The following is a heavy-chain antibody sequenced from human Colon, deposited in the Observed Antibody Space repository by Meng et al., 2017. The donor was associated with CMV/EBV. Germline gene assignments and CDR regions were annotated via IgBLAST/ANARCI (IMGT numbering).Heavy chain of an antibody. V-gene: IGHV1-8*02. CDR1: GDTFTNYD. CDR2: MNPHSLNT. CDR3: ARGRGYCSTTSCSGMDV. J-gene: IGHJ6*02. Sequence: ASVKVSCKTSGDTFTNYDINWGRQAPGQGLEWMGWMNPHSLNTGFAQKFQGRVTLTRDTSISTVYMELNSLTSDDTAVYYCARGRGYCSTTSCSGMDVWGQGTTVTVSS. D-gene: IGHD2-2*01.